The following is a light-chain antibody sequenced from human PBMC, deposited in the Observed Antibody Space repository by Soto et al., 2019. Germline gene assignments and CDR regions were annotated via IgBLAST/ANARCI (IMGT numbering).Light chain of an antibody. V-gene: IGKV3-11*01. CDR2: DAS. J-gene: IGKJ4*01. CDR3: QQRGKWLT. CDR1: QTIDIC. Sequence: EIVLTQSPATLSLSPGERATLSCRASQTIDICLAWYQQKPGQAPRLLIYDASNRAAGIPARFSGSGSGTDFTLTISSLEPEDFAVYYCQQRGKWLTFGGGTKVEIK.